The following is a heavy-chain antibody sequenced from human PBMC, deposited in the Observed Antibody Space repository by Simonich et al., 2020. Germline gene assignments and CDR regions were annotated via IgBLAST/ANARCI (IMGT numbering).Heavy chain of an antibody. CDR2: IYWNDDK. J-gene: IGHJ2*01. CDR1: GFSLSTSGVG. Sequence: QITLKESGPTLVKPTQTLTLTCTFSGFSLSTSGVGVGWIRQPPGKALEWLALIYWNDDKRYSPSLKSRLTITKDTAKNHVVLTMTNMDPVDTATYYCAHKVGYFDLWGRGTLVTVSS. CDR3: AHKVGYFDL. V-gene: IGHV2-5*01.